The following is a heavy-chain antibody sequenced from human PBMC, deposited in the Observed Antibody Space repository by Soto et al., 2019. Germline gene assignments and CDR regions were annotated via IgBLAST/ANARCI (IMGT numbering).Heavy chain of an antibody. D-gene: IGHD1-7*01. J-gene: IGHJ4*02. CDR3: ARDRRELRAFFDY. Sequence: PGGSLRRSCAASGFTFSSYSMNWVRQAPGKGLEWVSYISSSSSTIYYADSVKGRFTISRDNANKSLYLQMNSLRDEDTAVYYCARDRRELRAFFDYRGQGTLVNVSS. CDR2: ISSSSSTI. CDR1: GFTFSSYS. V-gene: IGHV3-48*02.